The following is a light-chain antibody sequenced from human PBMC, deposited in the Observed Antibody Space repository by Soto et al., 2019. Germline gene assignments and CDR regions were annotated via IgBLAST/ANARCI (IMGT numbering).Light chain of an antibody. CDR1: QNITNW. CDR2: TAS. CDR3: QPYNNYPLT. J-gene: IGKJ4*01. Sequence: DIQMTQSPSTLSACVGDRVIITCRASQNITNWLAWYQQRPGRAPELLIYTASILETGVPSRFSGSGSGTKFTLNISRLQPEDLATYHCQPYNNYPLTFGGGTKVEI. V-gene: IGKV1-5*03.